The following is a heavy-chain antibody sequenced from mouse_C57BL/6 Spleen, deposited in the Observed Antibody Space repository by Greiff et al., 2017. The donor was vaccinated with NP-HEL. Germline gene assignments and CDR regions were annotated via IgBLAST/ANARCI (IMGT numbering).Heavy chain of an antibody. CDR1: GFTFSDYG. J-gene: IGHJ4*01. D-gene: IGHD2-2*01. V-gene: IGHV5-17*01. Sequence: EVKLVESGGGLVKPGGSLKLSCAASGFTFSDYGMHWVRQAPEKGLEWVAYISSDSSTIYYADTVKGRFTISRDNAKNTLFLQMTSLRSEDTAMYYCARTYGYLYAMDYWGQGTSVTVSS. CDR2: ISSDSSTI. CDR3: ARTYGYLYAMDY.